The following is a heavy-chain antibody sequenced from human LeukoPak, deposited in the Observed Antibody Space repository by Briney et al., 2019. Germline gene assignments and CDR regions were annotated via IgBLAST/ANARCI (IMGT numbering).Heavy chain of an antibody. V-gene: IGHV4-4*02. CDR1: GVSISSSNW. Sequence: SGTLSLTCAVSGVSISSSNWWNWVRQPPGKGLEWIGEIYHSGSTNYNPSLKSRVTISVDTSKNQFSLKLSSVTAADTAVYYCASNQWLVDARDDAFDIWGQGTMVTVSS. CDR2: IYHSGST. J-gene: IGHJ3*02. D-gene: IGHD6-19*01. CDR3: ASNQWLVDARDDAFDI.